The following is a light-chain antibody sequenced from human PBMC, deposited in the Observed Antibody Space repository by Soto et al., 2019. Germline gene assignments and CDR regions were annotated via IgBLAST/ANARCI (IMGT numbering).Light chain of an antibody. CDR1: QSVTIGY. V-gene: IGKV3-15*01. J-gene: IGKJ4*01. CDR3: QQYSKWPLT. CDR2: GAS. Sequence: TQSPGTLSLSPGERATLSCRASQSVTIGYLAWFQQKPGQAPRLLIYGASTRAAETPARFSGSGSETEFTLTISSLQSEDFAVYYCQQYSKWPLTFGGGTKVEIK.